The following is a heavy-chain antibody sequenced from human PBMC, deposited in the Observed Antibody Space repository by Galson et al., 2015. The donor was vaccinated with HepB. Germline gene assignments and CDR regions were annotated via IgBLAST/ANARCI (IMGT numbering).Heavy chain of an antibody. CDR1: GGSISSDY. Sequence: ETLSLTCSVSGGSISSDYWSWIRQPPGKGLEWVGYIYHSGSTTYNPSLQSRVTISVDTSKNQFSLKLRSVTAADTALYYCAGDLRGYNGYGPMAYWGQGTLVTVSS. CDR3: AGDLRGYNGYGPMAY. D-gene: IGHD5-12*01. J-gene: IGHJ4*02. CDR2: IYHSGST. V-gene: IGHV4-59*01.